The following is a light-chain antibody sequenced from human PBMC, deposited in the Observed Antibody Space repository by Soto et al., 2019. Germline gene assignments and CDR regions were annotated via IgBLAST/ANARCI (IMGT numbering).Light chain of an antibody. CDR2: EVS. CDR1: SSDVGGYNY. V-gene: IGLV2-14*01. Sequence: QSALTQPASVSGSPGQSITISCTGTSSDVGGYNYVSWYQQQSGKAPKLMIHEVSNRPSGVSNRFSGSKSGNTASLTISGLQAEVEADYYCSSYTSSRAYVFGIGTKVTVL. CDR3: SSYTSSRAYV. J-gene: IGLJ1*01.